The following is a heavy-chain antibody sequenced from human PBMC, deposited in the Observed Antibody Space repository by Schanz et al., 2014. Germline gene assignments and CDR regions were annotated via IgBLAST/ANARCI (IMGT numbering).Heavy chain of an antibody. CDR1: GFSVGNKY. CDR2: ISASGGDT. CDR3: ARDRRNADLDY. D-gene: IGHD1-1*01. J-gene: IGHJ4*02. V-gene: IGHV3-66*01. Sequence: EVQLVESGGGLVQPGGSLRLSCAASGFSVGNKYMNWVRQAPGKGLEWLSVISASGGDTYYADSVKGRFTISRDNAKNSLYLEMNSLRAEDTALYYCARDRRNADLDYWGQGTLVTVSS.